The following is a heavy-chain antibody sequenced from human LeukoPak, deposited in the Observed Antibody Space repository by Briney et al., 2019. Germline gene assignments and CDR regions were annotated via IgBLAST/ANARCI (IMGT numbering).Heavy chain of an antibody. Sequence: SVKVSCKASGGTFSSYAISWVRQAPGQGLEWMGGIIPIFGTANYAQKFQGRVTIPADESTSTAYMELSSLRSEDTAVYYCARERGGSRGFDYWGQGTLVTVSS. CDR3: ARERGGSRGFDY. J-gene: IGHJ4*02. V-gene: IGHV1-69*13. CDR2: IIPIFGTA. CDR1: GGTFSSYA. D-gene: IGHD2-15*01.